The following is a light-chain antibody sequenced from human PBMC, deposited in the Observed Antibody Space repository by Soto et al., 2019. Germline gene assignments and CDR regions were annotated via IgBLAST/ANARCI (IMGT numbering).Light chain of an antibody. Sequence: DIQMTQSPSSLSASIGDRITITCRASQSISTYLNWYQQKPGKAPRLLIYGASTLQNGVPSRFSGSGSATDYTLTISSLQPEDFATYYWQQRFITPPLTFGGGTKVEMK. J-gene: IGKJ4*01. CDR3: QQRFITPPLT. V-gene: IGKV1-39*01. CDR1: QSISTY. CDR2: GAS.